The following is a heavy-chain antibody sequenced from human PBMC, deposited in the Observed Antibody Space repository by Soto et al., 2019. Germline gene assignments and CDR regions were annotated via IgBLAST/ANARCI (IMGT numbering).Heavy chain of an antibody. V-gene: IGHV4-59*01. Sequence: QVHLQESGPGLVKPSETLSLTCTVSGGSISSYYGSWIRQPPGKGLEWIGYIYYSGRNNYNPSLKIRVTLSVNTSKKQFSLKLSSVTAADTAVYYCSRGEELVAMPSGSWGQGTLVTVSS. J-gene: IGHJ5*02. CDR3: SRGEELVAMPSGS. CDR1: GGSISSYY. D-gene: IGHD2-15*01. CDR2: IYYSGRN.